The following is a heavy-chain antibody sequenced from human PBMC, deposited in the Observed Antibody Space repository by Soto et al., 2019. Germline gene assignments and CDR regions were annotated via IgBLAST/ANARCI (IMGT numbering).Heavy chain of an antibody. CDR2: INHSGST. Sequence: SETLSLTCAVYGGSFSGYYWSWIRQPPGKGLEWIGEINHSGSTNYNPSLKSRVTISVDTSKNQFSLKLSAVTAADTAVYYCARGRGRAEAAWFDPWGQGTLVTVSS. CDR3: ARGRGRAEAAWFDP. CDR1: GGSFSGYY. J-gene: IGHJ5*02. D-gene: IGHD6-13*01. V-gene: IGHV4-34*01.